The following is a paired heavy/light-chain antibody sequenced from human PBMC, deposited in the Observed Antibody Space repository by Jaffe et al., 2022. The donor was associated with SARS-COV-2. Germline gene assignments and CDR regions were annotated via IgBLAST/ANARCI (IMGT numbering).Light chain of an antibody. CDR3: SSYTSSSTLYV. CDR2: EVS. V-gene: IGLV2-14*01. CDR1: SSDVGGYNY. J-gene: IGLJ1*01. Sequence: QSALTQPASVSGSPGQSITISCTGTSSDVGGYNYVSWYQQHPGKAPKLMIYEVSNRPSGVPDRFSGSKSGNTASLTISGLQAEDEADYYCSSYTSSSTLYVFGTGTKVTVL.
Heavy chain of an antibody. V-gene: IGHV3-11*01. CDR3: ARDRLGYCSSTSCYRGGMDV. J-gene: IGHJ6*02. Sequence: QVQLVESGGGLVKPGGSLRLSCAASGFTFSDYYMSWIRQAPGKGLEWVSYISSSGSTIYYADSVKGRFTISRDNAKNSLYLQMNSLRAEDTAVYYCARDRLGYCSSTSCYRGGMDVWGQGTTVTVSS. CDR1: GFTFSDYY. CDR2: ISSSGSTI. D-gene: IGHD2-2*02.